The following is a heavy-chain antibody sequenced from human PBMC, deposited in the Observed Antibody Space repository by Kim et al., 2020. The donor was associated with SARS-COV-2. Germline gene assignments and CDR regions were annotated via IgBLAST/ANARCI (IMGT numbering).Heavy chain of an antibody. V-gene: IGHV3-74*01. CDR3: AREVVVVAATSWFDP. Sequence: DSVKGRFTVSRDNAKNTLYLQMNRLRAEDTAVYYCAREVVVVAATSWFDPWGQGTLVTVSS. J-gene: IGHJ5*02. D-gene: IGHD2-15*01.